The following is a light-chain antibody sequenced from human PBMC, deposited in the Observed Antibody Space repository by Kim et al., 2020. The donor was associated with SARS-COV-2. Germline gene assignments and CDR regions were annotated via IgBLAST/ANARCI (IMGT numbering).Light chain of an antibody. CDR2: DSN. CDR1: TSNIGTNY. Sequence: GQKVTISCSGSTSNIGTNYVSWYQQLPGTAPKLLIYDSNERPSGIPDRFSGSKSGTSATLGITGLQTGDEADYYCGTWDSSLSAGVFGGGTQLTVL. J-gene: IGLJ2*01. V-gene: IGLV1-51*01. CDR3: GTWDSSLSAGV.